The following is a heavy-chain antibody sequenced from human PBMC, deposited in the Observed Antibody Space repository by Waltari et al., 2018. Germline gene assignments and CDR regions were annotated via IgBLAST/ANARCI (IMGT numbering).Heavy chain of an antibody. CDR1: GFAFDDYY. J-gene: IGHJ4*02. CDR3: ARDSGGSYDY. Sequence: EVQLVESGGDWVQPGGSLRLSCAASGFAFDDYYMDWVRQTPGKGLEWLGRSRSKAGSYTTEYVPFVKGRFTISRDSSKNLLYIQMNSLKSEDTAVYYCARDSGGSYDYWGQGTVVTVSS. V-gene: IGHV3-72*01. CDR2: SRSKAGSYTT. D-gene: IGHD1-26*01.